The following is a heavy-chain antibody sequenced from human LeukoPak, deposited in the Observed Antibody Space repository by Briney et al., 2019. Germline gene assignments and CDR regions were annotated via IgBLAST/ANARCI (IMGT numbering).Heavy chain of an antibody. Sequence: PSETLSLTCTVSGGSISSGSYYWSWIRQPAGKGLEWIGRIYTSGSTNYNPSLKSRVTIPVDTSKNQFSLKLSSVTAADTAVYYCARTDRYSVDYWGQGILVTVSS. J-gene: IGHJ4*02. V-gene: IGHV4-61*02. CDR1: GGSISSGSYY. CDR3: ARTDRYSVDY. CDR2: IYTSGST. D-gene: IGHD1-14*01.